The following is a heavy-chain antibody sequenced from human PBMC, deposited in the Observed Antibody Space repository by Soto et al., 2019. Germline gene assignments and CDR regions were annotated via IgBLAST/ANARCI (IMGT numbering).Heavy chain of an antibody. CDR1: GFTFSNYA. D-gene: IGHD2-15*01. CDR3: AKSPLGYCSGVSCYPTHYFDY. V-gene: IGHV3-23*01. J-gene: IGHJ4*02. CDR2: VGGSGDST. Sequence: EVQLLDSGGGLVQPGGSLRLSCAASGFTFSNYAMSWVRQAPGKGLEWVSGVGGSGDSTYYADSVKGRFTISRDNSKDTLYLQMNSLRAEDTAVYYCAKSPLGYCSGVSCYPTHYFDYWGQGTLVTVSS.